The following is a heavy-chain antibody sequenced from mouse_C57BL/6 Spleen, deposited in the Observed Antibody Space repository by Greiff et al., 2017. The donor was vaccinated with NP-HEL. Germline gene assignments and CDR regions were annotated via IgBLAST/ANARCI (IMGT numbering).Heavy chain of an antibody. CDR2: ISGGGGNT. V-gene: IGHV5-9*01. CDR3: ARKYDNWYFDV. CDR1: GFTFSSYT. J-gene: IGHJ1*03. D-gene: IGHD2-10*02. Sequence: EVKLEESGGGLVKPGGSLKLSCAASGFTFSSYTMSWVRQTPEKRLEWVATISGGGGNTYYPDSVKGRFTISRDNAKNTLYLQMSSLRSEDTALYYCARKYDNWYFDVWGTGTTVTVSS.